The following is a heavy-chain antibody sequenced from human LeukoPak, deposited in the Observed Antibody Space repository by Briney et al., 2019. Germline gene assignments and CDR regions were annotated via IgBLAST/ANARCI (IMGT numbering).Heavy chain of an antibody. V-gene: IGHV3-23*01. CDR3: AKGYSSGWATFDY. J-gene: IGHJ4*02. CDR1: GFTFSSSA. CDR2: ISGSGGTT. D-gene: IGHD6-19*01. Sequence: GGSLRLSCAASGFTFSSSALNWVRQPQGQGLELVSAISGSGGTTYYADSVKGRFTISRDNSKNTLFLQMKSLRAEDTAVYYCAKGYSSGWATFDYWGQGTLVTVSS.